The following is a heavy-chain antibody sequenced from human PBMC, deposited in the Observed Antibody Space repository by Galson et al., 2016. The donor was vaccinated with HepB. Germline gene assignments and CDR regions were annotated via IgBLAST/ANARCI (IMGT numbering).Heavy chain of an antibody. D-gene: IGHD2/OR15-2a*01. CDR3: ARVLYFYYGMDV. Sequence: SLRLSCAASGFTFSDYYMSWIRQAPGKGLEWVSYVGKSDSTIYYADSVKGRFTISRDNAKISLYLQMNSLRGEDTAVYYCARVLYFYYGMDVWGQGTTVTVSS. CDR1: GFTFSDYY. V-gene: IGHV3-11*01. CDR2: VGKSDSTI. J-gene: IGHJ6*02.